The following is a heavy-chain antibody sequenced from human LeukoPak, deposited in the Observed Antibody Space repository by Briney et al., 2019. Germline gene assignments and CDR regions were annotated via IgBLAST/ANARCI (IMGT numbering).Heavy chain of an antibody. Sequence: PGGSLRLSCAASGFTFSSYWMSRVRQAPGKGLEWVANIKQDGSEKYYVDSVKGRFTISRDNAKNSLYLQMNSLRAEDTAVYYCARDGRYSSGLYYYYGMDVWGQGTTVTVSS. V-gene: IGHV3-7*03. CDR1: GFTFSSYW. D-gene: IGHD6-19*01. CDR3: ARDGRYSSGLYYYYGMDV. CDR2: IKQDGSEK. J-gene: IGHJ6*02.